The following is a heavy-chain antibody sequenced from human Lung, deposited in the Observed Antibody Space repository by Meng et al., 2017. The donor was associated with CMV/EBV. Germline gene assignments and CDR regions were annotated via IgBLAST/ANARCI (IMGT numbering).Heavy chain of an antibody. V-gene: IGHV4-39*06. CDR1: GASITYNTYF. D-gene: IGHD3-3*01. CDR3: ARIFPSDYYKYDLDF. J-gene: IGHJ6*03. Sequence: SETLSLXXSVSGASITYNTYFWDWLRQPPGKGLEWIGSISYGGSTLYNSSLKSRVSISLDASESQVTLRLNSVTAADTAVYYCARIFPSDYYKYDLDFWGQGXTVTVSS. CDR2: ISYGGST.